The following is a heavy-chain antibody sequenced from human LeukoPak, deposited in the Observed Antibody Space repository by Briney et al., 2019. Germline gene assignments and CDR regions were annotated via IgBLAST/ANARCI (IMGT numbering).Heavy chain of an antibody. CDR3: ARDVAAAGADAFDI. V-gene: IGHV4-39*07. CDR2: IYYSGST. CDR1: GGSISSSSYY. D-gene: IGHD6-13*01. Sequence: SETLSLTCTVSGGSISSSSYYWGWIRQPPGKGLEWIGSIYYSGSTNYNPSLKSRVTISVDKSKNQFSLKLSSVTAADTAVYYCARDVAAAGADAFDIWGQGTMVTVSS. J-gene: IGHJ3*02.